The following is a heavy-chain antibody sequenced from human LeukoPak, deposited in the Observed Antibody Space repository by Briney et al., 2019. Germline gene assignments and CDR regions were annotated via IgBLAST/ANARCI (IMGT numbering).Heavy chain of an antibody. CDR1: GGSVSSGSYY. D-gene: IGHD6-19*01. J-gene: IGHJ4*02. CDR2: IYYSGST. Sequence: SETLSLTCTVSGGSVSSGSYYWSWIRQPPGKGLEWIGYIYYSGSTNYNPSLKSRVTISVDTSKNQLSLKLSSVTAADTAVYYCARVGRSGWYGKTGVDYWGQGTLVTVSS. V-gene: IGHV4-61*01. CDR3: ARVGRSGWYGKTGVDY.